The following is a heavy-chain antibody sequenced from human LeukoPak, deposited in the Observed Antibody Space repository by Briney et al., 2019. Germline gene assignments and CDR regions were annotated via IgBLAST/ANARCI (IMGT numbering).Heavy chain of an antibody. V-gene: IGHV3-23*01. D-gene: IGHD3-22*01. CDR1: GLTFSNYA. CDR2: VSNSCTVT. J-gene: IGHJ3*02. CDR3: AKEQTLDDSSGYYAVFDI. Sequence: QSGGSPRLSCAASGLTFSNYAMNWVRQAAGKGLGWVSAVSNSCTVTSYAASVQARFTTSRDTPTNTLYLQMNSLRADDTAVYYCAKEQTLDDSSGYYAVFDIWGQGTVVTVSS.